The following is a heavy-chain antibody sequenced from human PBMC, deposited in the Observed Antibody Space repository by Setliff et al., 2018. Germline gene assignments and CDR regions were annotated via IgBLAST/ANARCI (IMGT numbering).Heavy chain of an antibody. Sequence: ASVKVSCKVSGYTLTELSMHWVRQAPGKGLEWMGGFDPEDGETIYAQKFQGRVTMTEDTSTDTAYMELSSLRFDDTALYYCARGPSPTVTPSRLIYFYHMDVWGTGTTVTVSS. CDR3: ARGPSPTVTPSRLIYFYHMDV. J-gene: IGHJ6*03. CDR1: GYTLTELS. CDR2: FDPEDGET. D-gene: IGHD4-17*01. V-gene: IGHV1-24*01.